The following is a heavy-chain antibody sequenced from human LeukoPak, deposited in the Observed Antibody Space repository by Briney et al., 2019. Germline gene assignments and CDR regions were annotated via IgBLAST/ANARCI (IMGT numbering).Heavy chain of an antibody. J-gene: IGHJ4*02. CDR2: INHSGST. CDR3: ARLDYGDTHYYFDY. V-gene: IGHV4-34*01. D-gene: IGHD4-17*01. Sequence: PSETLSLTCAVYGGSFSGYYWSWIRQPPGKGLEWIGEINHSGSTNYNPSLKSRVTISVDTSKNQFSLKLSSVTAADTAEYYCARLDYGDTHYYFDYWGQGTLVTVSS. CDR1: GGSFSGYY.